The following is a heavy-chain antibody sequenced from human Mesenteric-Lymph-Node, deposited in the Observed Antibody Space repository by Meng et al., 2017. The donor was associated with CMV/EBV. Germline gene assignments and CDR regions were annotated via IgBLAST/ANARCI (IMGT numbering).Heavy chain of an antibody. V-gene: IGHV4-39*02. CDR3: ARDTILRGVMGSWFDP. J-gene: IGHJ5*02. Sequence: SISTSTYFWGWIRQPPGKGLEYIGDIYYTGSAYYNPSLKSRVSISVDTSKNQFSLKLTSVTAADTAVYYCARDTILRGVMGSWFDPWGQGTLVTVSS. D-gene: IGHD3-10*01. CDR2: IYYTGSA. CDR1: SISTSTYF.